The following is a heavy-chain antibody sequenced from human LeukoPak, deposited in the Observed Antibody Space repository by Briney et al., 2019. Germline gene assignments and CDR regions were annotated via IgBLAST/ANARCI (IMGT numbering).Heavy chain of an antibody. CDR3: ARDGGSAMPFDY. CDR2: IKEDGSDK. J-gene: IGHJ4*02. Sequence: GGSLRLSCAASGFTLSSYWMTWVRQAPGKGLEWVGNIKEDGSDKYYVDSVKGRFTIFRDNAKNSLYLQMNSLRAEDTAVYYCARDGGSAMPFDYWGQGTLVTVSS. D-gene: IGHD2-2*01. CDR1: GFTLSSYW. V-gene: IGHV3-7*01.